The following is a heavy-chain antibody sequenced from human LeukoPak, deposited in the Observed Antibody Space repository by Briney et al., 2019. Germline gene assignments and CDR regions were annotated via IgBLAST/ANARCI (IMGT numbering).Heavy chain of an antibody. J-gene: IGHJ5*02. CDR1: GDSVSSNSAT. V-gene: IGHV6-1*01. D-gene: IGHD5-12*01. CDR3: ASILAGRNWFDP. Sequence: SQTLSLTCAISGDSVSSNSATWNWIRQSPSRGLEWLGRTYYRSKWYTDYAVSVKSRITINPDTAKNQFSLQLNSVTPEDTAVYYCASILAGRNWFDPWAREPWSPSPQ. CDR2: TYYRSKWYT.